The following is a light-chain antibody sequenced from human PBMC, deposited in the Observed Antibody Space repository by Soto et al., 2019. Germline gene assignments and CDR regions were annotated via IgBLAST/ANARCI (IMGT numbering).Light chain of an antibody. CDR1: QSVNNF. CDR2: DAS. V-gene: IGKV3-11*01. CDR3: QQRSNWHPALS. Sequence: EIVMTQSPVTLSVSPGERATLSCRASQSVNNFLAWYQQKPGQTPRLLIYDASKRATGIPGRFSGSGSGTDFTLTISSLEPEDFAVYYCQQRSNWHPALSLGGGAKVDIK. J-gene: IGKJ4*01.